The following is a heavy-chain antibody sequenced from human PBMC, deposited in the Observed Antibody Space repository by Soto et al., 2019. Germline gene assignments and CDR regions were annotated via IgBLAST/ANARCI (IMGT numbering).Heavy chain of an antibody. CDR3: ARNYYGDYHLYDDYGMDV. CDR1: GGSISSYY. J-gene: IGHJ6*02. V-gene: IGHV4-59*01. Sequence: SETLSLTCTVSGGSISSYYWSWIRQPPGKGLGWIGYVYYIGSTNDNPSLKRRVTISLDTSKNQFSLKLSSVRAADTAVFYCARNYYGDYHLYDDYGMDVWGQATTVT. CDR2: VYYIGST. D-gene: IGHD4-17*01.